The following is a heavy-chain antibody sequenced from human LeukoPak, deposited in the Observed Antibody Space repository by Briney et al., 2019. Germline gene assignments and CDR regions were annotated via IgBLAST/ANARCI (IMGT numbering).Heavy chain of an antibody. CDR2: IYYSGST. D-gene: IGHD2-2*01. V-gene: IGHV4-39*01. J-gene: IGHJ4*02. CDR3: ARHFGGDIVVVPAAPPGTDYFDY. Sequence: SETLSLTCTVSGGSISSSSYYWGWIRQPPGKGLEWIESIYYSGSTYYNPSLKSRVTISVDTSKNQFSLKLSSVTDADTAVYYCARHFGGDIVVVPAAPPGTDYFDYWGQGTLVTVSS. CDR1: GGSISSSSYY.